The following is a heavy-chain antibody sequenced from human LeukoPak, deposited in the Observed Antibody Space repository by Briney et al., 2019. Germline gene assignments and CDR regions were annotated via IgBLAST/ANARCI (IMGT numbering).Heavy chain of an antibody. D-gene: IGHD4-17*01. CDR2: ISYDGSIK. V-gene: IGHV3-30*18. CDR3: ANSSRSYGDFFI. CDR1: GFTFSRYA. Sequence: PGRSLRLSCAASGFTFSRYAMQWVRQAPGKGLEWVAVISYDGSIKYYADSVKGRFTISRDNSKNTLFLQMNSLRPEDMALYYCANSSRSYGDFFIWGQGTLVTVSS. J-gene: IGHJ4*02.